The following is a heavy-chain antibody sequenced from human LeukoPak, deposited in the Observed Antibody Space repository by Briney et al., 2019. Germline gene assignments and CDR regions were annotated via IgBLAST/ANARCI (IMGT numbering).Heavy chain of an antibody. CDR3: ARVVTGSGSYLDY. CDR2: IRGSSNTI. Sequence: PGGSLRLSCAASGFTFSIYSMNWVRQAAGKGLEWLSYIRGSSNTIHYADSVKGRFTISRDNAKNSVYLQMNSLRVEDTAVYYCARVVTGSGSYLDYWGQGTLVTVSS. CDR1: GFTFSIYS. J-gene: IGHJ4*02. V-gene: IGHV3-48*04. D-gene: IGHD3-10*01.